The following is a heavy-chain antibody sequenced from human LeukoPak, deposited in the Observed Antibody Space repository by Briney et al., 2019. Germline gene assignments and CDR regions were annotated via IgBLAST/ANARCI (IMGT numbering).Heavy chain of an antibody. CDR1: GFTFSSYG. J-gene: IGHJ6*03. CDR3: AKGVVADPYYYYYMDV. CDR2: ISYDGSNK. D-gene: IGHD2-2*01. Sequence: GGSLRLSCAASGFTFSSYGMHWVRQAPGKGLEWVAVISYDGSNKYYADSVKGRFTISRDNSKNTLYLQMNSLRAEDTAAYYCAKGVVADPYYYYYMDVWGKGTTVTVSS. V-gene: IGHV3-30*18.